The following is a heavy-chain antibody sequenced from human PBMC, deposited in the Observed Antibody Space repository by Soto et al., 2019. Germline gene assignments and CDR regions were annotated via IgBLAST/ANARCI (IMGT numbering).Heavy chain of an antibody. D-gene: IGHD6-6*01. CDR1: GFTFSSYA. V-gene: IGHV3-64D*08. CDR2: ISSNGGST. CDR3: VKAYSSSSLRDVYYYYGMDV. Sequence: GGSLRLSCSASGFTFSSYAMHWVRQAPGKGLEYVSAISSNGGSTYYADSVKGRFTISRDNSKNTLYLQMSSLRAEDTAVYYCVKAYSSSSLRDVYYYYGMDVWGQGTTVTVSS. J-gene: IGHJ6*02.